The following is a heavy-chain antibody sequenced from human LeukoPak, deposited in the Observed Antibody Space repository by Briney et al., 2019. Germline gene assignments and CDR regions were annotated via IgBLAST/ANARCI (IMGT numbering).Heavy chain of an antibody. CDR2: INPNSGGT. J-gene: IGHJ4*02. CDR3: AILGVGYCSGGSCYPDYYFDY. CDR1: GYTFTGYY. V-gene: IGHV1-2*02. D-gene: IGHD2-15*01. Sequence: ASVKVSCKAPGYTFTGYYMHWVRQAPGQGLEWMGWINPNSGGTNYAQKFQGRVTMTRDTSISTAYMELSRLRSDDTAVYYCAILGVGYCSGGSCYPDYYFDYWGQGTLVTVSS.